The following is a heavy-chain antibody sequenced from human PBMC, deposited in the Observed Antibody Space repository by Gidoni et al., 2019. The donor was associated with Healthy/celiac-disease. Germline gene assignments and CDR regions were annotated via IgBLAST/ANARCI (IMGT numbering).Heavy chain of an antibody. CDR3: ARDLLIRPRSDAFDI. D-gene: IGHD2-8*01. V-gene: IGHV4-34*01. J-gene: IGHJ3*02. CDR2: INHSGST. Sequence: QVQLQQWGAGLLKPSETLSLTCAVYGGSFSGYYWSWIRQPPGKGLEWIGEINHSGSTNYNPSLKSRVTISVDTSKNQFSLKLSSVTAADTAVYYCARDLLIRPRSDAFDIWGQGTMVTVSS. CDR1: GGSFSGYY.